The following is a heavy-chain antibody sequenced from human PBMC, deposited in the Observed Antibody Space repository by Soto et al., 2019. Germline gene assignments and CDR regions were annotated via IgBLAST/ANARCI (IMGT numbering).Heavy chain of an antibody. CDR2: ISAYNGNT. Sequence: ASVKVSCKASGYTFTSYGISWVRQAPGQGLEWMGWISAYNGNTNYAQKLQGRVTMTTDTSTSTAYMELRSLRSDDTAVYYCARDHYDSSGYYYDAFDIWRQGTMVTVSS. J-gene: IGHJ3*02. D-gene: IGHD3-22*01. CDR3: ARDHYDSSGYYYDAFDI. CDR1: GYTFTSYG. V-gene: IGHV1-18*04.